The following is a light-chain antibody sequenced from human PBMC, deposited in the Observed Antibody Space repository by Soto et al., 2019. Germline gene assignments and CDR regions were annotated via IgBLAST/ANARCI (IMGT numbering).Light chain of an antibody. V-gene: IGKV3-15*01. CDR2: VAS. J-gene: IGKJ4*01. CDR1: QSVSSN. Sequence: IVMTQSPATLSVSPGERATLSCRDSQSVSSNLAGYQQKPGQTPKLLIYVASTRATGIPARFSGSWSETELTLTISSQQSEDFAVYYCQQYNVWPLAFCGGTQVEVK. CDR3: QQYNVWPLA.